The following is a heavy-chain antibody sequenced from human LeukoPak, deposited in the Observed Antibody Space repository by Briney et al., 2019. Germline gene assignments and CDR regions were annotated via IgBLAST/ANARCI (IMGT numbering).Heavy chain of an antibody. Sequence: PSETLSLTCTVSGGSISSSSYYWGWIRQPPGKGLEWIGSIYYSGSTYYNPSLKSRATISVDTSKNQFSLKLSSVTAADTAVYYCARDIGAGFGFIGVYDYWGQGTLVTVSS. D-gene: IGHD3-10*01. CDR3: ARDIGAGFGFIGVYDY. J-gene: IGHJ4*02. CDR1: GGSISSSSYY. CDR2: IYYSGST. V-gene: IGHV4-39*07.